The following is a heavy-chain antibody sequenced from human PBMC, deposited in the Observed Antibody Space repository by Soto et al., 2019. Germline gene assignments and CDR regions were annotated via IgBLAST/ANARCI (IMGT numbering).Heavy chain of an antibody. CDR2: LNPGNGNT. CDR3: ARDQGIPYCGGDCYSDWYFDL. Sequence: QVQLVQSGAEVKEPGASVKVSCRASGYTFTNYAIHWVRQAPGQRLEWMGWLNPGNGNTKYPQKFQGRVTITRDTSASTAYMFLSSLRSEDTAVYYCARDQGIPYCGGDCYSDWYFDLWARGTLVTVSS. J-gene: IGHJ2*01. V-gene: IGHV1-3*01. D-gene: IGHD2-21*01. CDR1: GYTFTNYA.